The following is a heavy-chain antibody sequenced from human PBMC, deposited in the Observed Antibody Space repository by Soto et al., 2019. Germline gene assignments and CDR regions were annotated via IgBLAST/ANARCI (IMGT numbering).Heavy chain of an antibody. Sequence: ETLCLACPVSGVSVSSYYWTWIRQPPGKGLEWIGYIHDSGSTNYNPSLNSRVTISVDTSKNQFSLRLTSVTAADTAVYYCARVPYAHFYDSDDYQLFYFDSWGQGTLVTVYS. J-gene: IGHJ4*02. V-gene: IGHV4-59*02. D-gene: IGHD3-16*01. CDR2: IHDSGST. CDR1: GVSVSSYY. CDR3: ARVPYAHFYDSDDYQLFYFDS.